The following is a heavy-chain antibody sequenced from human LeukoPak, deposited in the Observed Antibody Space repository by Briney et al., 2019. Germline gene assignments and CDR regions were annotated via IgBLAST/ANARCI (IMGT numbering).Heavy chain of an antibody. CDR3: VRGGVQSYDC. CDR2: ISDTGST. CDR1: GGSISRYY. V-gene: IGHV4-59*01. J-gene: IGHJ4*02. D-gene: IGHD1-26*01. Sequence: SETLSLTCTVSGGSISRYYWSWNRQPPGKRLEWIGYISDTGSTNYNPSLKSRVTISVDTSNNQFSLKLTSVTAADTAMYYCVRGGVQSYDCWGQGTLVTVSS.